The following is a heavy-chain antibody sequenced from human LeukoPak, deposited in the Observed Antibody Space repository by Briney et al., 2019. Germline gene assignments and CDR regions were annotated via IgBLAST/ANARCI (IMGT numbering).Heavy chain of an antibody. D-gene: IGHD3-16*01. Sequence: GGSLRLSCAASEFSFSSHSMNWVRQAPGKGLEWVSTINSSGDYTCYADSVKGRFTISRDNAKNSLYLQMNSLRAEDTAVYYCARDGMITAYAFDIWGQGTMVTVPS. J-gene: IGHJ3*02. CDR2: INSSGDYT. V-gene: IGHV3-21*01. CDR1: EFSFSSHS. CDR3: ARDGMITAYAFDI.